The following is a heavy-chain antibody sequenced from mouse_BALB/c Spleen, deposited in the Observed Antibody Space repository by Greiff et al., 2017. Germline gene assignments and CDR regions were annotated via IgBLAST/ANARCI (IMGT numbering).Heavy chain of an antibody. V-gene: IGHV2-9*02. D-gene: IGHD2-1*01. Sequence: QVQLKESGPGLVAPSQSLSITCTVSGFSLTSYGVHWVRQPPGKGLEWLGVIWAGGSTNYNSALMSRLSISKDNSKSQVFLKMNSLQTDDTAMYYCARDGNYEFAYWGQGTLVTVSA. CDR3: ARDGNYEFAY. J-gene: IGHJ3*01. CDR2: IWAGGST. CDR1: GFSLTSYG.